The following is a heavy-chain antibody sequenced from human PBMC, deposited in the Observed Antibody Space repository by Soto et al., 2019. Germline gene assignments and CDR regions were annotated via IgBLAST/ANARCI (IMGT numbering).Heavy chain of an antibody. V-gene: IGHV3-48*02. D-gene: IGHD6-19*01. Sequence: EVQLVESGGGLVQPGQSLRVSCAASGFSFSSYSMNWVRQAPGKGLEWISYISSSKTYIWYADSVKGRFTISRDNAKNSLSLQTDSLRDEDTAVYYFVRDSGWAFDIWGLGTMVTVSS. CDR2: ISSSKTYI. CDR3: VRDSGWAFDI. CDR1: GFSFSSYS. J-gene: IGHJ3*02.